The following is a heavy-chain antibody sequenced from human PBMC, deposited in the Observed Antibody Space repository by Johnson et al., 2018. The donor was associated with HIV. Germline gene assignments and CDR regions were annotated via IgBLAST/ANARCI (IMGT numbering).Heavy chain of an antibody. D-gene: IGHD5/OR15-5a*01. V-gene: IGHV3-33*01. CDR1: GFTFSSYG. Sequence: QVQLVESGGGVVQPGRSLRLSCAASGFTFSSYGMHWVRQAPGKGLEWVAVIWYDGSNKYYADSVKGRFTISRDNSKNTLYLQMNSLRAEDTAVYYCARDLYEAEAHAFVIWGKGTMVTVSS. CDR2: IWYDGSNK. CDR3: ARDLYEAEAHAFVI. J-gene: IGHJ3*02.